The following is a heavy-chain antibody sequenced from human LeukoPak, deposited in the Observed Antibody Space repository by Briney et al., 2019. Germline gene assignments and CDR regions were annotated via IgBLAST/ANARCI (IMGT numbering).Heavy chain of an antibody. D-gene: IGHD3-3*01. CDR2: IGTSSSTI. J-gene: IGHJ4*02. CDR1: GFSFPSHS. CDR3: AGVRGNFGVVDS. V-gene: IGHV3-48*04. Sequence: GGSLRLTCAASGFSFPSHSFHWVRQSPGKGLEWVAYIGTSSSTIYQAKSMKGRFSIFRDNAKNSLFLQMDSLRVEDTAVYYCAGVRGNFGVVDSWGQGTLVAVSS.